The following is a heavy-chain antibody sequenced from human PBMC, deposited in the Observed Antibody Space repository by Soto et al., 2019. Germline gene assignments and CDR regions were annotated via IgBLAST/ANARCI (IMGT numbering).Heavy chain of an antibody. V-gene: IGHV3-30-3*01. Sequence: GGSRRLSCAAPGFTFSSYAMHWVRQAPGKGLEWVAVISYDGSNKYYADSVKGRFTISRDNSKNTLYLQMNSLRAEDTAVYYCARDKRYSRSFYYYYGMDVWGQGTTVTVSS. CDR3: ARDKRYSRSFYYYYGMDV. J-gene: IGHJ6*02. D-gene: IGHD4-4*01. CDR1: GFTFSSYA. CDR2: ISYDGSNK.